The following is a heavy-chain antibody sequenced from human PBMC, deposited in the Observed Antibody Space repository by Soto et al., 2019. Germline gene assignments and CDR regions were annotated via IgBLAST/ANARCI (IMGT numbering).Heavy chain of an antibody. CDR1: GFSFSDHY. J-gene: IGHJ4*02. Sequence: EVQLVESGGGLVQPGGSLRLSCVVSGFSFSDHYMNWVRQAPGKGLEWVGRTRNKGNRYTTEYAASVKDRFTISRDDSKHSLYLQMTSLITEDRAVEYCAREGALPGPDFEYWGQGTLVTVSS. CDR3: AREGALPGPDFEY. D-gene: IGHD1-26*01. CDR2: TRNKGNRYTT. V-gene: IGHV3-72*01.